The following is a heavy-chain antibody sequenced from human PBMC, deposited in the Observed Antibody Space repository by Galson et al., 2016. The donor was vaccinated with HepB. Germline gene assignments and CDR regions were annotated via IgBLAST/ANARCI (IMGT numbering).Heavy chain of an antibody. CDR3: ARDPHGAGSRGPPAHDAFDI. D-gene: IGHD6-19*01. J-gene: IGHJ3*02. CDR1: GFTFSSDW. V-gene: IGHV3-74*01. Sequence: SLRLSCAASGFTFSSDWMHWVRQGPGRGLVWVSRSNSDGSSTSYADSVKGRFNISRDNAKNTLYLQMNSLRADDTGVYYCARDPHGAGSRGPPAHDAFDIWGQGTMVTVSS. CDR2: SNSDGSST.